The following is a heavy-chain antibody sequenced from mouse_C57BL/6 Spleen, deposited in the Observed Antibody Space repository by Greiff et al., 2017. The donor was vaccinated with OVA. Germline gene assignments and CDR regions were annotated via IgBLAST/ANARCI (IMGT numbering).Heavy chain of an antibody. CDR3: ARRGYGISWFAY. D-gene: IGHD2-1*01. Sequence: VKLQESGAELVRPGTSVKMSCKASGYTFTNYWIGWAKQRPGHGLEWIGDIYPGGGYTNYNEKFKGKATLTADKSSRTAYMQLSSLTSEDSSIYYCARRGYGISWFAYWSDGSLVTVSA. V-gene: IGHV1-63*01. CDR1: GYTFTNYW. CDR2: IYPGGGYT. J-gene: IGHJ3*01.